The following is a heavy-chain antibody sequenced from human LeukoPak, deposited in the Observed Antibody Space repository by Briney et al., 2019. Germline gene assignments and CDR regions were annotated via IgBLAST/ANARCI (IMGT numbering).Heavy chain of an antibody. CDR1: GGSISSYY. V-gene: IGHV4-59*12. J-gene: IGHJ4*02. CDR3: ARGPPPDFDY. CDR2: IYYSGST. Sequence: SETLSLTCTVSGGSISSYYWSWIQQPPGKGLEWIGYIYYSGSTNYNPSLKSRVTISVDTSKSQFSLKLSSVTAADTAVYYCARGPPPDFDYWGRGALVTVSS.